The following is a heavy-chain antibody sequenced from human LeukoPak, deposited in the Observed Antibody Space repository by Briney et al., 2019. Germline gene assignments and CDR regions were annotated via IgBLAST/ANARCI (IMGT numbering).Heavy chain of an antibody. CDR1: GYTFTGYY. CDR3: ARDQGYYGSGSYYKSDWFDP. V-gene: IGHV1-2*02. D-gene: IGHD3-10*01. Sequence: ASVKVSCKASGYTFTGYYMHWVRQAPGQGLEWMGWINPNSGGTNYAQKFQGRVTMTRDTSISPAYMELSRLRSDDTAVYYCARDQGYYGSGSYYKSDWFDPWGQGTLVTVSS. CDR2: INPNSGGT. J-gene: IGHJ5*02.